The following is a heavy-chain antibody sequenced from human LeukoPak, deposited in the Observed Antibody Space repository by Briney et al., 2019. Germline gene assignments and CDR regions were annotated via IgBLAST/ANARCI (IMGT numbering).Heavy chain of an antibody. CDR3: ARDLTGYLYYGMDV. D-gene: IGHD3-9*01. CDR2: ISDGGGTT. Sequence: PGGSLRLSCAASGFTFSSCAMSWVRQAPGKGLEWVSGISDGGGTTNYADAVKGRFTISRDNSKNTMYLQMNSLGAEDTAVYYCARDLTGYLYYGMDVWGQGTTVTVSS. V-gene: IGHV3-23*01. J-gene: IGHJ6*02. CDR1: GFTFSSCA.